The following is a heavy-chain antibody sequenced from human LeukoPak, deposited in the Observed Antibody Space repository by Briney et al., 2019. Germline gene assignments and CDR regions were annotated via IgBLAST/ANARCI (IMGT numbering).Heavy chain of an antibody. CDR1: GGSLSSYY. D-gene: IGHD5-18*01. J-gene: IGHJ4*02. CDR3: ARGNTASYFDY. CDR2: IYYSGSA. Sequence: SETLSLTCTVSGGSLSSYYWSWIRQPPGKVLEWVGYIYYSGSAHYNPSLKSRVTISVDTSKSQFSLKLSSVTAADTAVYYCARGNTASYFDYWGKGTLVTVSS. V-gene: IGHV4-59*01.